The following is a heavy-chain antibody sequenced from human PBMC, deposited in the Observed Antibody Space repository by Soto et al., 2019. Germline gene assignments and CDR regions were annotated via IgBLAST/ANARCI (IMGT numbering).Heavy chain of an antibody. CDR1: GFTLRFFN. J-gene: IGHJ6*02. D-gene: IGHD2-2*02. V-gene: IGHV3-48*01. Sequence: PGGSPRLSCAAAGFTLRFFNIHWVRPAPGKGVGWVSYISSSSGSIFFADSVKGRFTISRDNAKNSVFLEMNSLRAEDTAVYYCARGVLVPAAIGYYYYYGMDVWGQGTTVTVSS. CDR2: ISSSSGSI. CDR3: ARGVLVPAAIGYYYYYGMDV.